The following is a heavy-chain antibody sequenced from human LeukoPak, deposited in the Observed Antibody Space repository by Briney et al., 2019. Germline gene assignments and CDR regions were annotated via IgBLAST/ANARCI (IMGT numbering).Heavy chain of an antibody. V-gene: IGHV3-43D*04. CDR3: ANLGYDSSGSGVVDDY. Sequence: GGSLRLSCAASGFTFDDYAMHWVRQASGKGLEWVSLISWDGGSTYYADSVKGRFTISRDNSKNSLYLQMNSPRAEDTALYYCANLGYDSSGSGVVDDYWGQGTLVTVSS. D-gene: IGHD3-22*01. CDR2: ISWDGGST. CDR1: GFTFDDYA. J-gene: IGHJ4*02.